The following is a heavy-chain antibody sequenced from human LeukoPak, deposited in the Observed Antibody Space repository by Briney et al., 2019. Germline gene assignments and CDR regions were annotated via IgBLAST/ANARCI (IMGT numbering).Heavy chain of an antibody. CDR1: EFTFTSYE. J-gene: IGHJ3*02. CDR2: ISSSLNTI. CDR3: ARGPSIAARYDAFDI. Sequence: GGSLRLSCAASEFTFTSYELNWVRQAPGKGLEWVSYISSSLNTISYADSVKGRFTISRDNAKNSLYLQVIHVTAEDKAVYYCARGPSIAARYDAFDIWGQGTMVTVSS. V-gene: IGHV3-48*03. D-gene: IGHD6-6*01.